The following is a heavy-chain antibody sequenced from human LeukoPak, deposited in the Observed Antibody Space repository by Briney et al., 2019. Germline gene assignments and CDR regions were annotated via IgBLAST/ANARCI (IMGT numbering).Heavy chain of an antibody. D-gene: IGHD3-3*01. V-gene: IGHV1-69*05. CDR1: GGTFSSYA. J-gene: IGHJ3*02. CDR2: IIPIFGTA. CDR3: ARGLVTIFGVVIIPGAFDI. Sequence: SVKVSCKASGGTFSSYAISWVRQAPGQGLEWMGGIIPIFGTANYAQKFQGRVTITTDESTSTAYMELSSLRSEDAAVYYCARGLVTIFGVVIIPGAFDIWGQGTMVTVSS.